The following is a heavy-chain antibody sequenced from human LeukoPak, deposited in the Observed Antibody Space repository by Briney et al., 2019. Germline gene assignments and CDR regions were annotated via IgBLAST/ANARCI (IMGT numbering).Heavy chain of an antibody. V-gene: IGHV1-24*01. D-gene: IGHD1-26*01. CDR3: ATDGSGSYYAFDI. Sequence: ASVKVSCKVSGYTLTELSMHWVRQAPGKGLGWMGGFDPEDGETIYAQKFQGRVTMTEDTSTDTAYMELSSLRSEDTAVYYCATDGSGSYYAFDIWGQGTMVTVSS. CDR2: FDPEDGET. CDR1: GYTLTELS. J-gene: IGHJ3*02.